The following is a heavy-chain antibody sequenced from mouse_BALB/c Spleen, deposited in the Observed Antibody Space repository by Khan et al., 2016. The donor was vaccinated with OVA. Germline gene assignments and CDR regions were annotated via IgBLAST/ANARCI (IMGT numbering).Heavy chain of an antibody. CDR2: INPSNGYT. D-gene: IGHD6-1*01. V-gene: IGHV1-4*01. CDR3: VRIPNPPYYFDY. CDR1: GYTFTNYT. Sequence: QVQLQQSGAELARPGASVKMSCKASGYTFTNYTMHWVKQRPGQGLEWVGYINPSNGYTNYNQNFNDKATFSTDRSSSTAYMQLSSLTSDDSAVYYCVRIPNPPYYFDYWGQGTTLTVSS. J-gene: IGHJ2*01.